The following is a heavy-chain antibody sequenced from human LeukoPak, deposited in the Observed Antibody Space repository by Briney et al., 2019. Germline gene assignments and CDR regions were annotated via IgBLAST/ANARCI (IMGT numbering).Heavy chain of an antibody. D-gene: IGHD1-26*01. Sequence: PGGSLRLSCAASGFTFSSYAMSWVRQAPGKGLEWVSAISGSGGSTCYADSVKGRFTISRDNSKNTLYPQMNSLRAEDTAVYYCANRPEWELPYYFDYWGQGTLVTVSS. J-gene: IGHJ4*02. V-gene: IGHV3-23*01. CDR3: ANRPEWELPYYFDY. CDR2: ISGSGGST. CDR1: GFTFSSYA.